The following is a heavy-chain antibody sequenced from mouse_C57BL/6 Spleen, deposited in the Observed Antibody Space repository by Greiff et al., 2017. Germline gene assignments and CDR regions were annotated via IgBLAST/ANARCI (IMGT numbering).Heavy chain of an antibody. J-gene: IGHJ2*01. CDR2: IDPSDSET. V-gene: IGHV1-52*01. CDR3: ARGLDSNPL. CDR1: GYTFTSYW. Sequence: QVQLQQPGAELVRPGSSVKLSCKASGYTFTSYWMHWVKQRPIQGLEWIGNIDPSDSETHYTQKFKDKATVTVDKSSSTAYMQLSSLTSEDSAVYYCARGLDSNPLWGQGTTLTVSS. D-gene: IGHD2-5*01.